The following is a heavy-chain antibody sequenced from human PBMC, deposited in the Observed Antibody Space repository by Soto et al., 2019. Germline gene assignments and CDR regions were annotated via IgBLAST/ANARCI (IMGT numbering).Heavy chain of an antibody. CDR3: ARASGSFDL. CDR1: GFPFSTYG. V-gene: IGHV3-33*01. J-gene: IGHJ2*01. Sequence: QMQLVESGGGVVQPGRSLRLSCAASGFPFSTYGMHWVRQAPGKGLEWVAVIWYDGSNKYYADSVKGRFTISRDNSKNTLYLQMNSLRAEDTAVYYCARASGSFDLWGRGTLVTVSS. CDR2: IWYDGSNK.